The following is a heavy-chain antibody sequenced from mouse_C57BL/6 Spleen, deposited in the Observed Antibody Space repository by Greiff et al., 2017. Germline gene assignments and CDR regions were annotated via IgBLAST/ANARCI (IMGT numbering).Heavy chain of an antibody. CDR2: IDPSDSYT. CDR3: ARWEDGGFDY. V-gene: IGHV1-50*01. J-gene: IGHJ2*01. D-gene: IGHD4-1*01. CDR1: GYTFTSYW. Sequence: VQLQQPGAELVKPGASVKLSCKASGYTFTSYWMQWVKQRPGQGLEWIGEIDPSDSYTNYNQKFKGKATLTVDTSSSTAYMQLSSLTSEDSAVYYCARWEDGGFDYWGQGTTLTVSS.